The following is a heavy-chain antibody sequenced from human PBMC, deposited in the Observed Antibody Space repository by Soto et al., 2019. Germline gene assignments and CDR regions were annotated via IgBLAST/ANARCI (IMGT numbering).Heavy chain of an antibody. CDR2: IWYDGSNK. CDR3: ARGSSGMDV. V-gene: IGHV3-33*01. Sequence: HPGGSLRLSCAPSGFTFSSYGIHWVRQAPGKGLEWVAVIWYDGSNKYYADSVKGRFTISRDDSKNTLYLQMNSLRAEDTAVYYCARGSSGMDVWGQGTTVTVSS. CDR1: GFTFSSYG. D-gene: IGHD6-13*01. J-gene: IGHJ6*02.